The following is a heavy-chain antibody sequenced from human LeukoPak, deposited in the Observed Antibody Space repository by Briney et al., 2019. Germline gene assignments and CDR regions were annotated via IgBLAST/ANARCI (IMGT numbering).Heavy chain of an antibody. Sequence: SVKVPCKASGGTFSSYAISWVRQAPGQGLEWMGRIIPILGIANYAQKFQGRVTITADKSTSTAYMELSSLRSEDTAVYYCARTPGYSYGTPGDYYYGMDVWGQGTTVTVSS. D-gene: IGHD5-18*01. V-gene: IGHV1-69*04. CDR3: ARTPGYSYGTPGDYYYGMDV. CDR1: GGTFSSYA. CDR2: IIPILGIA. J-gene: IGHJ6*02.